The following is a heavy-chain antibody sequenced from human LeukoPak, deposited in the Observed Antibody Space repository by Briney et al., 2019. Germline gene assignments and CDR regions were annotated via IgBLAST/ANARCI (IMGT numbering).Heavy chain of an antibody. V-gene: IGHV1-18*04. J-gene: IGHJ4*02. CDR1: GYTFTGYY. CDR2: ISAYNGNT. Sequence: ASVKVSCKASGYTFTGYYMHWVRQTPGQGLEWMGWISAYNGNTNYAQKLQGRVTMTTDTSTSTAYMELRSLRSDDTAVYYCARDSGSSGYGYWGQGTLVTVSS. CDR3: ARDSGSSGYGY. D-gene: IGHD3-22*01.